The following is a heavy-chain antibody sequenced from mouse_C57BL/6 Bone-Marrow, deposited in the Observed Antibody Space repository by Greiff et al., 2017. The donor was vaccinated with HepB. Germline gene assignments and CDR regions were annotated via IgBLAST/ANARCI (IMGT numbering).Heavy chain of an antibody. Sequence: DVKLVESGGGLVKPGGSLKLSCAASGFTFSSYAMSWVRQTPEKRLEWVATISDGGSYTYYPDNVKGRFTISRDNAKNNLYLQMSHLKSEDTAMYYCARDTGGWLLRYAMDYWGQGTSVTVSS. D-gene: IGHD2-3*01. CDR2: ISDGGSYT. V-gene: IGHV5-4*01. CDR1: GFTFSSYA. J-gene: IGHJ4*01. CDR3: ARDTGGWLLRYAMDY.